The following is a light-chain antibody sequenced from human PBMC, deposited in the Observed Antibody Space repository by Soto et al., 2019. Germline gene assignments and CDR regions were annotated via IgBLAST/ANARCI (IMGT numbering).Light chain of an antibody. V-gene: IGLV2-14*03. CDR3: SSYASGYIPVV. J-gene: IGLJ2*01. CDR2: DVT. Sequence: QSALTQPASVSGSPGQSITISCTGTSSDIGAYNHVSWCQQHPGKAPKVLIYDVTNRPSGVSGRFSGSKSGNTASLTISGLQAEDEADYYCSSYASGYIPVVFGGGTKLTVL. CDR1: SSDIGAYNH.